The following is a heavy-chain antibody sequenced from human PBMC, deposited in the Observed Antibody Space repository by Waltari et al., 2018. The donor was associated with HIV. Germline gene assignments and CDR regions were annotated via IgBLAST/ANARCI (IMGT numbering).Heavy chain of an antibody. CDR3: ARVFRGTVNYFDSRLGH. CDR1: GSTFSDYY. CDR2: INPNSGGT. V-gene: IGHV1-2*02. J-gene: IGHJ5*02. D-gene: IGHD3-22*01. Sequence: QVQLVQSGAEVKKPGASVKVSCKASGSTFSDYYMHWVQQAPGQGLEWMVWINPNSGGTRYAEKFQGTVTMTRDTSISTAYMELSRLRFDDTAVYYCARVFRGTVNYFDSRLGHWGQGTLVTVSS.